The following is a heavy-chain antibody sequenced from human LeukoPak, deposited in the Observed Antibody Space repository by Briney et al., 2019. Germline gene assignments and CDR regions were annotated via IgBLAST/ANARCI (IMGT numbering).Heavy chain of an antibody. V-gene: IGHV4-59*01. Sequence: SETLSLTCTVSGGSISSYYWSWIRQPPGKGLEWIGYIYYSGSTNYNPSLKSRVTISVDASKNQFSLKLSSVTAADTAVYYCARVRRYLDYWGQGTLVTVSS. D-gene: IGHD1-14*01. J-gene: IGHJ4*02. CDR2: IYYSGST. CDR1: GGSISSYY. CDR3: ARVRRYLDY.